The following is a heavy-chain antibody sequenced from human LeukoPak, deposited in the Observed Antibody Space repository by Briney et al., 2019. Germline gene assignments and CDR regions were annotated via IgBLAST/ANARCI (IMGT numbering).Heavy chain of an antibody. D-gene: IGHD5-24*01. CDR1: GGSISSSYY. CDR3: ARVWLQFGGYFDY. J-gene: IGHJ4*02. CDR2: IYYSGST. V-gene: IGHV4-39*07. Sequence: PSETLSLTCTVSGGSISSSYYWGWIRQPPGKGLEWIGSIYYSGSTYYNPSLKSRVTISVDTSKNQFSLKLSSVTAADTAVYYCARVWLQFGGYFDYWGQGTLVTVSS.